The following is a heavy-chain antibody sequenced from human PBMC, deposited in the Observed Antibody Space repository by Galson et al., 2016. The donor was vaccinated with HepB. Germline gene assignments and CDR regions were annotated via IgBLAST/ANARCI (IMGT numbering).Heavy chain of an antibody. Sequence: SLRLSCAASGFTFSSYSMNWVRQAPEKGLEWVSSISSSSMYICYADSVKGRFTISRDNAKNSLYLQMNSLRAEDTAVYYCARAVSWDFGDYAGYWGQGTLVTVSS. D-gene: IGHD4-17*01. J-gene: IGHJ4*02. CDR1: GFTFSSYS. V-gene: IGHV3-21*01. CDR2: ISSSSMYI. CDR3: ARAVSWDFGDYAGY.